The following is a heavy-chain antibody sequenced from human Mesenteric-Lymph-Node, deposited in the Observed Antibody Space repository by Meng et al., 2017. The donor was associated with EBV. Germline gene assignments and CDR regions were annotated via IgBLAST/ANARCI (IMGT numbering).Heavy chain of an antibody. Sequence: QVQLVESGGGVVQPGGSLRLSCAASGVPFSAYSMHWVRQAPGKGLEWVTVISHDGRNEYYADSVKGRFTVSRDNSKNTLYLQMNSLRAEDTAVYYCAADMMGAQDYWGQGTLVTVSS. CDR1: GVPFSAYS. V-gene: IGHV3-30*07. J-gene: IGHJ4*02. CDR3: AADMMGAQDY. CDR2: ISHDGRNE. D-gene: IGHD3-16*01.